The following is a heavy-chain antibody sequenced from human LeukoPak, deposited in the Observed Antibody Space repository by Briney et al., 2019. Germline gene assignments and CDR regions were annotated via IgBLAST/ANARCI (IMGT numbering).Heavy chain of an antibody. D-gene: IGHD2-8*01. V-gene: IGHV3-21*01. Sequence: GGSLRLSCAASGFTFSSYSMNWVRQAPGKGLEWVSSISSSSSYIYYADSVKGRFTISRDNAKNSLYLQMNSLRAEDTAVYYCARDGLSVLMVYAINLPEDVWGKGTTVTVSS. J-gene: IGHJ6*04. CDR3: ARDGLSVLMVYAINLPEDV. CDR2: ISSSSSYI. CDR1: GFTFSSYS.